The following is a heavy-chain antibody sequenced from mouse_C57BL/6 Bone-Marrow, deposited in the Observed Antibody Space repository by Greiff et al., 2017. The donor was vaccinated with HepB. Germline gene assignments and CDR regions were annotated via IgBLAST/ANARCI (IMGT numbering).Heavy chain of an antibody. V-gene: IGHV3-6*01. CDR3: ASSMITTNYYAMDY. CDR2: ISYDGSN. J-gene: IGHJ4*01. Sequence: EVQLVESGPGLVKPSQSLSLTCSVPGYSITSGYYWNWLRQFPGNKLAWMGYISYDGSNNYNPALKNRISITRDTAKNQFFLKLNSVTTEDTATYYCASSMITTNYYAMDYWGQGTSVTVSS. D-gene: IGHD2-4*01. CDR1: GYSITSGYY.